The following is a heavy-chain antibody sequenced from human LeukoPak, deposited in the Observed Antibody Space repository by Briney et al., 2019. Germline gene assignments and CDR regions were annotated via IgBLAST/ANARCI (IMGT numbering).Heavy chain of an antibody. CDR3: AREYCSSTGCSYYFDY. Sequence: ASVKVSCKASGGTFSSYTISWVRQAPGQGLEWMGRIIPILGIANYAQKFQGRVTITADKSTSTAYMELSSLRSEDTAVYYCAREYCSSTGCSYYFDYWGQGTLVTISS. V-gene: IGHV1-69*04. CDR2: IIPILGIA. J-gene: IGHJ4*02. CDR1: GGTFSSYT. D-gene: IGHD2-2*01.